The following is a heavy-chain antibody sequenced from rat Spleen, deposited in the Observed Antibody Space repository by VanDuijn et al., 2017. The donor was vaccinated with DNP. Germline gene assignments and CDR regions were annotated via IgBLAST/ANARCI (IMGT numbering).Heavy chain of an antibody. CDR1: GFTFSNFP. Sequence: EVQLVESGGGLVQPGRSIKLSCAASGFTFSNFPMVWVRQAPTKGLEWVAAIYSSGGSTYYLDSVKGRFTISIDDAKSTLYLQMNGLRSEDTATYYCTRGANWEGNWFAYWGQGTLVTVSS. D-gene: IGHD5-1*01. CDR3: TRGANWEGNWFAY. J-gene: IGHJ3*01. CDR2: IYSSGGST. V-gene: IGHV5-46*01.